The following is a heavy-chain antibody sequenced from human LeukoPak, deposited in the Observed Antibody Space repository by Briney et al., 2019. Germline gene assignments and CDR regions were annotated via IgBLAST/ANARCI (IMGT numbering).Heavy chain of an antibody. J-gene: IGHJ6*02. CDR3: ARDLSAGENYYYYGMDV. D-gene: IGHD3-16*01. CDR2: IIPIFGTA. CDR1: GGTFSSYA. V-gene: IGHV1-69*13. Sequence: GASVKVSRKASGGTFSSYAISWVRQAPGQGLEWMGGIIPIFGTANYAQKFQGRVTITADESTSTAYMELSSLRSEGTAVYYCARDLSAGENYYYYGMDVWGQGTRSPSP.